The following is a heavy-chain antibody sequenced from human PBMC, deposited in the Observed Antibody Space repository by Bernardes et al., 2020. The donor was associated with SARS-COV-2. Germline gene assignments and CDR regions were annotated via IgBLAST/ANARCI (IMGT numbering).Heavy chain of an antibody. CDR3: AKAPVRSCNDAICYPFEY. V-gene: IGHV3-23*01. D-gene: IGHD2-15*01. CDR2: ISNTFNT. CDR1: GFTFSNYA. J-gene: IGHJ4*02. Sequence: GGSLRLSCTASGFTFSNYAMNLVRQAPGKGLECVSFISNTFNTYYVDSVKGRFTISRDNSKNTLYLQMNNLRAEDTAVYYCAKAPVRSCNDAICYPFEYWGRGILVTVSS.